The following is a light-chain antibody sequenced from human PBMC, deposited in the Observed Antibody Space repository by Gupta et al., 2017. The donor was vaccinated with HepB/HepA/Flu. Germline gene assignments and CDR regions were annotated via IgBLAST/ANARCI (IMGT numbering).Light chain of an antibody. J-gene: IGKJ1*01. CDR1: QSVNIN. V-gene: IGKV3-15*01. CDR2: GAS. CDR3: QQYNIWPPWT. Sequence: EIVMTQSPATLSVSPGERATLSCRASQSVNINLAWYQQKPGQAPRLLIYGASTRATGIPARFSGSGSGTEFTLTISSLQSEDFAVYYCQQYNIWPPWTFGQGTKVDIK.